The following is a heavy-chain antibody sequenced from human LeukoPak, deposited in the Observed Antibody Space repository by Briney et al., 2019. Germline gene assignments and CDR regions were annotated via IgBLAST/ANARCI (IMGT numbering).Heavy chain of an antibody. CDR2: IYYSGST. V-gene: IGHV4-39*01. D-gene: IGHD5-18*01. Sequence: SETLSLTCTVSGGPINSSNYCWGWIRQPPGKGLEWIGSIYYSGSTYYSPSLRSRVTISVDTSKNQFSLKLSSVTAADTAMYYCARKVDTTLIFDYWGQGTLVTVSS. CDR3: ARKVDTTLIFDY. J-gene: IGHJ4*02. CDR1: GGPINSSNYC.